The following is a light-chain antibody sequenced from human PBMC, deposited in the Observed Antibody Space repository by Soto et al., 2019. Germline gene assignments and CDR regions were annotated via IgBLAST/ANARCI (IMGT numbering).Light chain of an antibody. CDR2: GAS. J-gene: IGKJ1*01. CDR3: KQYGSSPWT. CDR1: QSVSSSF. V-gene: IGKV3-20*01. Sequence: EIVLTQSPGTLSLSPGERATLSCRASQSVSSSFLAWYQQNTGQAPRLLIYGASSRATGIPDRFSGSGSGTDFTITISRREPEDCAVYYCKQYGSSPWTFGQGTKVEF.